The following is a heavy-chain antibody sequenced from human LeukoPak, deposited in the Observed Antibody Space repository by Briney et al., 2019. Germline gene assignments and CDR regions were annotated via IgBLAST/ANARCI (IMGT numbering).Heavy chain of an antibody. J-gene: IGHJ6*02. Sequence: GGSLRLSCAASGFTFSSYWMHWVRQAPGKGLVWVSRINGDGSSTSYADSVKGRFTISRDNAKNTLYLQMNSLRAEDTAVYYCAREKAYYYYGMDVWGQGTTVTASS. CDR3: AREKAYYYYGMDV. CDR2: INGDGSST. CDR1: GFTFSSYW. V-gene: IGHV3-74*01.